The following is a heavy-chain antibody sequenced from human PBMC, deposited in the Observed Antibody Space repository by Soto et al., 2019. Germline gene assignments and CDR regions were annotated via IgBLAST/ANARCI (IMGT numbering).Heavy chain of an antibody. D-gene: IGHD6-6*01. J-gene: IGHJ6*02. V-gene: IGHV1-69*13. CDR1: GGTFSSYA. Sequence: SVKVSCKASGGTFSSYATSWVRQAPGQGLEWMGGIIPIFGTANCAQKFQGRVTITADESTSTAYMELSSLRSEDTAVYYCARDRRMYSSSSGTTLNGSDYYYYGMDVWGQGTTVTVSS. CDR3: ARDRRMYSSSSGTTLNGSDYYYYGMDV. CDR2: IIPIFGTA.